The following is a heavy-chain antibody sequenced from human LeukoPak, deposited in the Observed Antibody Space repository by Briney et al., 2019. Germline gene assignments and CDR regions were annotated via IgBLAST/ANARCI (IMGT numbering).Heavy chain of an antibody. V-gene: IGHV3-23*01. CDR2: ISGSGIST. Sequence: GGSLRLSCAASGFTYSSYVMSWVRQAPGKGLEWVSGISGSGISTYYADSVKDRFTISRDNSKHTLYPQMNNLRAEDTAVYYCSKGHYFDSRGYYYHHWGQGTLVTVSS. CDR1: GFTYSSYV. D-gene: IGHD3-22*01. J-gene: IGHJ1*01. CDR3: SKGHYFDSRGYYYHH.